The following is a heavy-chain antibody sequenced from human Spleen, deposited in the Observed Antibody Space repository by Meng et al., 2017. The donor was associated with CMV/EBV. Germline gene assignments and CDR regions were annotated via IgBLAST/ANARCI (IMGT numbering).Heavy chain of an antibody. V-gene: IGHV2-5*02. CDR3: AHRDYCSGGTCTFDY. CDR1: WFSLSTSGMG. CDR2: IYWDDDK. J-gene: IGHJ4*02. D-gene: IGHD2-15*01. Sequence: SWFSLSTSGMGVGWIRQPPGKALEWLALIYWDDDKRYSPSLKSRLTITKDTSKNQVVLTMTNVDPVDTATYYCAHRDYCSGGTCTFDYWDQGTLVTVSS.